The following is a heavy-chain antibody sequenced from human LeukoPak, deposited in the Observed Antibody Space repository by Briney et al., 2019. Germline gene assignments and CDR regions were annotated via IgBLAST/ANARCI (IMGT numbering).Heavy chain of an antibody. CDR1: GFTFSSYA. D-gene: IGHD4-17*01. CDR3: ARGRYGDYY. CDR2: IYSGGST. J-gene: IGHJ4*02. V-gene: IGHV3-53*01. Sequence: TGGSLRLSCAASGFTFSSYAMSWVRQAPGKGLEWVSVIYSGGSTYYADSVKGRFTISRDTSKNTLYLQMNSLRADDTAVYYCARGRYGDYYWGQGTLVTVSS.